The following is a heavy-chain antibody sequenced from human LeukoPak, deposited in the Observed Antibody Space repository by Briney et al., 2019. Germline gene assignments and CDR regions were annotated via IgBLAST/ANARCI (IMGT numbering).Heavy chain of an antibody. Sequence: ASVKVSCKASGYTFTGYYMHWVRQAPGQGLEWMGWINPNSGGTNYAQKFQGRVTMTRDTSISTAYMELSRLRSDDTAVYYCARVVVPARPHAFDIWGQGTMVTVSS. J-gene: IGHJ3*02. V-gene: IGHV1-2*02. D-gene: IGHD2-2*01. CDR1: GYTFTGYY. CDR2: INPNSGGT. CDR3: ARVVVPARPHAFDI.